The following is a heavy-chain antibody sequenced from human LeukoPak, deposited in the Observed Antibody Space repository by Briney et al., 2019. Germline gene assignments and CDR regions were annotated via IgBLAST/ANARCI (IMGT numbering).Heavy chain of an antibody. CDR1: GYXFTGYY. J-gene: IGHJ5*02. CDR2: INPNSGGT. D-gene: IGHD3-22*01. V-gene: IGHV1-2*02. Sequence: ASVKVSCKASGYXFTGYYIHWVRQAPGQGREWMGWINPNSGGTNYAQKFQGRVTMTRDTSISTAYMELSRLRSDDTAVYYCARNLGRSYYDSSGYQDWFDPWGQGTLVTVSS. CDR3: ARNLGRSYYDSSGYQDWFDP.